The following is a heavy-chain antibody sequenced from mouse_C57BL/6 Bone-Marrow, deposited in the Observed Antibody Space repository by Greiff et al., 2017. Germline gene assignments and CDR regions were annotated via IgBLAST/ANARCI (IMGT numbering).Heavy chain of an antibody. CDR3: ARKGGYYYGSSYGYFDV. D-gene: IGHD1-1*01. Sequence: QVQLKESGSELRSPGSSVKLSCKDFDSEVFPIAYMSWVRQKPGHGFEWIGGILPSIGRTIYGEKFEDKATLDADTLSNTAYLELNSLTSEDSAIYYCARKGGYYYGSSYGYFDVWGTGTTVTVSS. CDR2: ILPSIGRT. J-gene: IGHJ1*03. CDR1: DSEVFPIAY. V-gene: IGHV15-2*01.